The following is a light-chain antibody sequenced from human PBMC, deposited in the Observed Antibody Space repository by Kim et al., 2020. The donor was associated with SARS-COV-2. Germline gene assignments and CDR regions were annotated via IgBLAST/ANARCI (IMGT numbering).Light chain of an antibody. Sequence: SVGDGVTSTCRASQGISSQLAWYQQKPGKAPKLLIYGVSTLQSGVPSRFSGSGSGTEFTLTISSLQPEDFATYYCQQLNTYPRLTFGGGTKVDIK. CDR2: GVS. CDR3: QQLNTYPRLT. CDR1: QGISSQ. J-gene: IGKJ4*01. V-gene: IGKV1-9*01.